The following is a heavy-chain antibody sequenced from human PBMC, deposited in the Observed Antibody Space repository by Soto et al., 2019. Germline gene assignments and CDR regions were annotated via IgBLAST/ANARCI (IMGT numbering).Heavy chain of an antibody. Sequence: VKASCKASGGTFTTAAISWVRQAPGQGLEWMGGIMPIFRTADYAQKFQDRVSITADESTRTAYLELRSLRSEVTAFYYCARDKDWPQLGGSYYYILDVWGQGTTGTGSS. CDR3: ARDKDWPQLGGSYYYILDV. V-gene: IGHV1-69*13. J-gene: IGHJ6*02. CDR2: IMPIFRTA. CDR1: GGTFTTAA. D-gene: IGHD3-9*01.